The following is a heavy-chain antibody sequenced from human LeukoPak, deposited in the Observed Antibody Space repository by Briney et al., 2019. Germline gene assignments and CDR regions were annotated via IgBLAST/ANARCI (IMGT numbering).Heavy chain of an antibody. V-gene: IGHV4-39*07. Sequence: SETLSLTCTVSGGSISSSSYYWGWIRQPPGKGLEWIGSIYYSGSTYYNPSLKSRVTISVDTSKNQFSLKLSSVTAADTAVYYCARDGLASLSSDYWGQGTLVTVSS. CDR2: IYYSGST. CDR3: ARDGLASLSSDY. J-gene: IGHJ4*02. D-gene: IGHD2/OR15-2a*01. CDR1: GGSISSSSYY.